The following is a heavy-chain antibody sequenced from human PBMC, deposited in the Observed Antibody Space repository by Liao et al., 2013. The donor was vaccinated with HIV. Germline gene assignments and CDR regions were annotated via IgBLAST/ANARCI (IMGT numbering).Heavy chain of an antibody. D-gene: IGHD2-2*01. J-gene: IGHJ4*02. CDR2: IHMSGTT. CDR1: GDSISRGSYF. V-gene: IGHV4-61*02. Sequence: QVQLQESGPGLVKPSQTLSLTCTVSGDSISRGSYFWTWVRQPAGKGLEWIGRIHMSGTTNYSPSLQSRVLISADKSKNQFSLTLTSVTAADTATYYCAREGSSTSYWGQGTRVTVSS. CDR3: AREGSSTSY.